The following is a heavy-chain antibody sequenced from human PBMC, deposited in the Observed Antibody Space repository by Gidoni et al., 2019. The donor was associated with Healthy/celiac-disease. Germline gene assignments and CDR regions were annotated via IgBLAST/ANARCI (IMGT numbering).Heavy chain of an antibody. J-gene: IGHJ4*02. Sequence: EVQLLESGGGLVQPGGSLRLSCAASGFTFSSYAMSWFRQAPGKGLEWVSAISGSGGSTYYADSVKGRFTISRDNSKNTLYLQMNSLRAEDTAVYYCAKDPSDMTTVNSLDYWGQGTLVTVSS. CDR1: GFTFSSYA. CDR2: ISGSGGST. D-gene: IGHD4-17*01. CDR3: AKDPSDMTTVNSLDY. V-gene: IGHV3-23*01.